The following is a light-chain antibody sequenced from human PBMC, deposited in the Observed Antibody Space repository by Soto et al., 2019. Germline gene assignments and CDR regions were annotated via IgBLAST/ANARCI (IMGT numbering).Light chain of an antibody. V-gene: IGLV2-14*01. J-gene: IGLJ1*01. CDR3: NSYTHISTLV. CDR1: GSDVGGYNS. CDR2: EVS. Sequence: QSALTQPASVSGSPGQSITISCTGTGSDVGGYNSVSWFQQHPSKAPKLIIYEVSHRPSGVSIRFSGSKSGNTASLTISGLQAEDDADYYCNSYTHISTLVFGTGTKLTVL.